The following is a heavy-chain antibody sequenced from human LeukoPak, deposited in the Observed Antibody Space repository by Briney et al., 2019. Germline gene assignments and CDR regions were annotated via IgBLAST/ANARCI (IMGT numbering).Heavy chain of an antibody. V-gene: IGHV1-69*06. CDR3: ARTYEQVAAAGVFSAFDI. J-gene: IGHJ3*02. CDR1: GYTFTSYD. Sequence: ASVKVSCKASGYTFTSYDINWVRQAPGQGLEWMGGIIPIFGTANYAQKFQGRVTITADKSTSTAYMELSSLRSEDTAVYYCARTYEQVAAAGVFSAFDIWGQGTMVTVSS. D-gene: IGHD6-13*01. CDR2: IIPIFGTA.